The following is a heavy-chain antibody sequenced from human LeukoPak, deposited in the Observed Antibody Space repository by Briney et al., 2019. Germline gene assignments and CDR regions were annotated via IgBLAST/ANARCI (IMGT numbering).Heavy chain of an antibody. CDR3: ARGGRDYGDYVGY. CDR2: INHSGST. V-gene: IGHV4-34*01. CDR1: GGSFSGYY. Sequence: PSETLSLTCAFYGGSFSGYYWSWIRQPPGKGLEWIGEINHSGSTNYNPSLKSRVTISVDTSKNQFSLKLSSVTAADTAVYYCARGGRDYGDYVGYWGQGTLVTVSS. D-gene: IGHD4-17*01. J-gene: IGHJ4*02.